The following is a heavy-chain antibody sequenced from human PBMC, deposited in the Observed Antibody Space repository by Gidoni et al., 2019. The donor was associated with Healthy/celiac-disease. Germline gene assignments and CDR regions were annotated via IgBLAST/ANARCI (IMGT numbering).Heavy chain of an antibody. V-gene: IGHV3-23*04. CDR2: ISCSGCST. CDR3: AKGLRVGYFDY. J-gene: IGHJ4*02. CDR1: GFTFSSYA. Sequence: EVQLVESGGGVVQPGGSVRLPCAASGFTFSSYAMSWVRQAPGKGLEWVSAISCSGCSTYYAGSVKGRFTISRDNSKNTLYLQVNGLRAEDTAVYYCAKGLRVGYFDYWGQGTLVTVSS.